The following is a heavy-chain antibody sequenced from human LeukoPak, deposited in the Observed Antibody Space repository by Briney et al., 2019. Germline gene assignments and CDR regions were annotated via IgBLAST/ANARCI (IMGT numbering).Heavy chain of an antibody. CDR1: GFTFSNYA. V-gene: IGHV3-23*01. Sequence: GGSLRLSCAASGFTFSNYAMSWVRQAPGKGLEWVSAISGSGGTTYYADSVRGRFSISRDNSDNTPFLQMNSLRAEDTAVYYCAKESDTTVDYWGQGTLVTVSS. D-gene: IGHD5-18*01. CDR3: AKESDTTVDY. J-gene: IGHJ4*02. CDR2: ISGSGGTT.